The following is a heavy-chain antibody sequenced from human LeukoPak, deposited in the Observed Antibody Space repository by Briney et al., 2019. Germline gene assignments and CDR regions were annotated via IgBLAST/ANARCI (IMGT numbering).Heavy chain of an antibody. J-gene: IGHJ4*02. Sequence: GGSLRLSCSASGFTFSSYSMNWVRQAPGKGLEWISYIGSNGTNINYADSVKGRLTVSRDNAKNSLYLQMNSLRAEDTAVYYCARGFWSASGYWGQGTLVTVSS. CDR2: IGSNGTNI. D-gene: IGHD3-3*01. CDR1: GFTFSSYS. CDR3: ARGFWSASGY. V-gene: IGHV3-48*01.